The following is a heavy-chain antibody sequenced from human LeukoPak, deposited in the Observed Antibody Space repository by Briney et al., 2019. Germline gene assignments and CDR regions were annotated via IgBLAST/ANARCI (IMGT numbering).Heavy chain of an antibody. V-gene: IGHV1-2*02. D-gene: IGHD5-18*01. CDR3: ARTTRAMASYYFDY. CDR2: TNPNSGGT. J-gene: IGHJ4*02. Sequence: ASVKVSCKASGYTFTGYYMHWVRQAPGQGLEWMGWTNPNSGGTNYAQKFQGRVTMTRDTSISTAYMELSRLRSDDTAVYYCARTTRAMASYYFDYWGQGTLVTVSS. CDR1: GYTFTGYY.